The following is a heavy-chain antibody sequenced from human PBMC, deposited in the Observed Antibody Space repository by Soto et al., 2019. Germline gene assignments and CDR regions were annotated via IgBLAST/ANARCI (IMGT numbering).Heavy chain of an antibody. CDR1: GFTFSSHW. Sequence: EVQLVESGGGLVQPGGSLRLSCAASGFTFSSHWMHWVRQAPGKGLVWVSRISSDGSRTNYADSVKGRFTISTENAKNTVSLQMNSLIAEETAVYYCARGVRGAYGLDIWGQGTMVTVSS. CDR2: ISSDGSRT. J-gene: IGHJ3*02. CDR3: ARGVRGAYGLDI. D-gene: IGHD2-21*01. V-gene: IGHV3-74*01.